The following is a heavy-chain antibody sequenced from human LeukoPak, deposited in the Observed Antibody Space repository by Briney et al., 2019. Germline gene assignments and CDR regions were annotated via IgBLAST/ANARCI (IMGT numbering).Heavy chain of an antibody. Sequence: GGSLRLSCAASGFTFSDYYMGWIRQAPGKGLEWVSYISTSGAIYYADSVKGRFTISRDNAKNSLYLQMNSLRAEDTAVYYCARWNYYDSSGYYPLPWGQGTLVTVSS. CDR3: ARWNYYDSSGYYPLP. J-gene: IGHJ5*02. CDR1: GFTFSDYY. D-gene: IGHD3-22*01. V-gene: IGHV3-11*01. CDR2: ISTSGAI.